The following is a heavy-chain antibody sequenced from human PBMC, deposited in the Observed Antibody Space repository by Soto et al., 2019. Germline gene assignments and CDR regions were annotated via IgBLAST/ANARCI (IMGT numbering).Heavy chain of an antibody. Sequence: GGSLRLSCAATGFTFSVYAMTWVRQAPGKGLEWVSAVTANGGSTYSADSVKGRFTISRDNSKNTLFLQMNSLRAEDTAAYYCASLGVGDWANYYYYYGMDVWGQGTTVTV. CDR2: VTANGGST. D-gene: IGHD2-21*02. CDR3: ASLGVGDWANYYYYYGMDV. V-gene: IGHV3-23*01. J-gene: IGHJ6*02. CDR1: GFTFSVYA.